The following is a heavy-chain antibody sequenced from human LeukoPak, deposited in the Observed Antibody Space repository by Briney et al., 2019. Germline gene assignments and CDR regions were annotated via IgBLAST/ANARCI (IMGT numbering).Heavy chain of an antibody. D-gene: IGHD3-16*01. CDR3: ARVHRVWGSYADY. J-gene: IGHJ4*02. V-gene: IGHV4-59*01. Sequence: SETLSLTCTVSGDSISDYYCNWIRQPPGKGLEWIGYIYYSGSTNYSPSLKSRVTISVDTSKNQFSLKLSSVTAADTAVYYCARVHRVWGSYADYWGQGTLVTVSS. CDR2: IYYSGST. CDR1: GDSISDYY.